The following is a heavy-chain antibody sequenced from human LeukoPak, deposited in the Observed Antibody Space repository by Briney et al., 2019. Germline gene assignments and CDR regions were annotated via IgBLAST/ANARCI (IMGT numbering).Heavy chain of an antibody. Sequence: ASVKVSCKASGYSFTSYDINWVRQATGQGLEWMGWMNPNSGNTGYAQKFQGRVTMTRNTSISTAYMELSSLRSEGTAVYYCARVDFWSGYYYYYYYGMDVWGQGTTVTVSS. D-gene: IGHD3-3*01. J-gene: IGHJ6*02. CDR2: MNPNSGNT. CDR1: GYSFTSYD. V-gene: IGHV1-8*01. CDR3: ARVDFWSGYYYYYYYGMDV.